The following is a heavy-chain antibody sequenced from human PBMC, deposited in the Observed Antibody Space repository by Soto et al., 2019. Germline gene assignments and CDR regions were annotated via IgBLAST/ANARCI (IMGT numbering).Heavy chain of an antibody. D-gene: IGHD3-9*01. V-gene: IGHV3-21*01. Sequence: GSLRLSCAASGFTFSSYSMNWVRQAPGKGLEWVSSISSSSSYIYYADSVKGRFTISRDNAKNSLYLQMNSLRAEDTAVYYCARDLDILTGYYIPLWYFDYWGQGTLVTVS. CDR1: GFTFSSYS. CDR3: ARDLDILTGYYIPLWYFDY. CDR2: ISSSSSYI. J-gene: IGHJ4*02.